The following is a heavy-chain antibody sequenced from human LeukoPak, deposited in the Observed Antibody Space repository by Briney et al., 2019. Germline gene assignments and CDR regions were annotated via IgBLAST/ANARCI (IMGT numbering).Heavy chain of an antibody. J-gene: IGHJ3*02. D-gene: IGHD4-17*01. Sequence: PSETLSLTCTVSGYFISSGYYWGWVRQAPGKGLEWVSAISGSGGSTYYADSVKGRFTISRDNSKNTLYLQMNSLRAEDTAVYYCAKGAVYGDDAFDIWGQGTMVTVSS. CDR1: GYFISSGYY. CDR2: ISGSGGST. V-gene: IGHV3-23*01. CDR3: AKGAVYGDDAFDI.